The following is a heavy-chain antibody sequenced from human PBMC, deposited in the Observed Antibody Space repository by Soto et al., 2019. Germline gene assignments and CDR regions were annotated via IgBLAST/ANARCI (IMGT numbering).Heavy chain of an antibody. J-gene: IGHJ4*02. V-gene: IGHV2-5*02. Sequence: QITLKESGPTLVKPTQTLTLTCTLSGFSISSSGVGVGWIRQPPGKALEWLALIYWDDSQRYSPSLRGRLTIAKDTAKNQVVLTMTDMDPTDTATHICARDTSMDPYYFDYWGQGTLVTVSS. CDR3: ARDTSMDPYYFDY. D-gene: IGHD5-18*01. CDR2: IYWDDSQ. CDR1: GFSISSSGVG.